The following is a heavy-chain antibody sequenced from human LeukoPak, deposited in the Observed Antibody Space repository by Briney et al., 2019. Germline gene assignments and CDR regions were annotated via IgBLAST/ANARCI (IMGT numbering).Heavy chain of an antibody. J-gene: IGHJ4*02. CDR2: ISSSSSYI. CDR1: GFTFSSYS. D-gene: IGHD2-21*01. CDR3: ARDFRLSGDNY. Sequence: GGSLRLSCAASGFTFSSYSMNWVRQAPGKGLEWVSSISSSSSYIYYADSVKGRFTISRDNAKNSLYLQRNSLRAEDTAVYYCARDFRLSGDNYWGQGTLATVSS. V-gene: IGHV3-21*01.